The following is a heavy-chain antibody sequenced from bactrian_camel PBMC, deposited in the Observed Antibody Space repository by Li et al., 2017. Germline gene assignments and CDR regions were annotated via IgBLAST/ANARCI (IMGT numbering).Heavy chain of an antibody. Sequence: HVQLVESGGGSVQAGGSLRLSCVVSGFVNCMGWFRQAPGKEREGVATIDNDGSTTYADSVKGRFTISRDKATNTLYLEMKTLKAEDTAMYYCAAEAKDGDYVDY. V-gene: IGHV3S53*01. D-gene: IGHD4*01. CDR1: GFVNC. CDR2: IDNDGST.